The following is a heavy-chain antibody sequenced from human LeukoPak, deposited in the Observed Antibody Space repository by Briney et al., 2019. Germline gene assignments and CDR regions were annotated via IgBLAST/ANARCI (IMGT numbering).Heavy chain of an antibody. J-gene: IGHJ4*02. Sequence: PSETLSLTCAVYGGSFSGYYWSWIRQPPGKGLEWIGEINHSGSTNYNPSLKSRVTISVDTSKNQFSLKLSSVTAADTAVYYCARGVFGERYFDWLSYFDYWGQGTLVTVSS. CDR3: ARGVFGERYFDWLSYFDY. CDR1: GGSFSGYY. D-gene: IGHD3-9*01. CDR2: INHSGST. V-gene: IGHV4-34*01.